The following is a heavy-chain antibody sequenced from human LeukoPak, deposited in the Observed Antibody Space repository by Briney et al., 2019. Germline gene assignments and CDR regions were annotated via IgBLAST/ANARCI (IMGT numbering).Heavy chain of an antibody. CDR3: ARVFRAENWFDP. Sequence: PSETLSLTCTVSGGSISSYYWSWIRQPPGKGLEWIGYIYYSGSTNYNPSLKSRVTISVDTSKNQFSLKLGSMTAADTAVYYCARVFRAENWFDPWGQGTLVTVSS. D-gene: IGHD3-10*01. CDR1: GGSISSYY. CDR2: IYYSGST. V-gene: IGHV4-59*08. J-gene: IGHJ5*02.